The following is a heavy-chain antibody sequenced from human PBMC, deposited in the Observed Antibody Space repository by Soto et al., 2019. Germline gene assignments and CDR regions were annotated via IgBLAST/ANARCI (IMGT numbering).Heavy chain of an antibody. D-gene: IGHD3-3*01. CDR3: ALRGFGVGPGELKNHYYYGMDV. CDR2: IIPIFDTA. Sequence: GASVKVSCKAPGGTFSSYAISCVRQAPGQGLEWMGGIIPIFDTANYAQNFQGRVTITADKFTSTAYKELSSLRSEDTAVYYCALRGFGVGPGELKNHYYYGMDVSGQGTTVTVSS. V-gene: IGHV1-69*06. CDR1: GGTFSSYA. J-gene: IGHJ6*02.